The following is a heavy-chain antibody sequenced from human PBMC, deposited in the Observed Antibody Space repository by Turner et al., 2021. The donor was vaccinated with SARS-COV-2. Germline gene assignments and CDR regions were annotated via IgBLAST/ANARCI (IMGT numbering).Heavy chain of an antibody. Sequence: QLQMQETGPGLVKPSETLSLTCTVSGDSISSSRYYWGWIRQSPGKGLEWIGNIYYSGSTYYNPSLKSRVTISVDTSKNQFSLKLSSVTAADTAVYYCARPNTYYYGSGDSHGRSHNWFDPWGQGTLVTVSS. V-gene: IGHV4-39*01. CDR2: IYYSGST. CDR1: GDSISSSRYY. D-gene: IGHD3-10*01. J-gene: IGHJ5*02. CDR3: ARPNTYYYGSGDSHGRSHNWFDP.